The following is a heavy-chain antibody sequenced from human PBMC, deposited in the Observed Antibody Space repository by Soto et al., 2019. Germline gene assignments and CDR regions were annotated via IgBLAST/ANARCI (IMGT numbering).Heavy chain of an antibody. Sequence: ASVKVSCKASGGTFSSYAISWVRQAPGQGLEWMGGIIPIFGTANYAQKFQGRVTITADESTSTAYMELSSLRSEDTAVYYCASSPQVVPAAIRGTYFDYWGQGTLVTV. CDR2: IIPIFGTA. D-gene: IGHD2-2*02. CDR1: GGTFSSYA. V-gene: IGHV1-69*13. J-gene: IGHJ4*02. CDR3: ASSPQVVPAAIRGTYFDY.